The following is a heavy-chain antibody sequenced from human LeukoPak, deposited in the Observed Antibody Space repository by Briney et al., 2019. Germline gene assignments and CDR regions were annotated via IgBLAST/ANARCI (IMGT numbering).Heavy chain of an antibody. CDR3: ARDPPTYYDILTGHLDY. Sequence: PGKSLRLSCAASGFTFNNYAMHWVRQAPGKGLEWVAVISSDGNNKYYTASVKGRFTISRDNSKNTLYFQMNSLRTEDTAVYYCARDPPTYYDILTGHLDYWGRGTLATVSS. D-gene: IGHD3-9*01. CDR2: ISSDGNNK. J-gene: IGHJ4*02. V-gene: IGHV3-30*04. CDR1: GFTFNNYA.